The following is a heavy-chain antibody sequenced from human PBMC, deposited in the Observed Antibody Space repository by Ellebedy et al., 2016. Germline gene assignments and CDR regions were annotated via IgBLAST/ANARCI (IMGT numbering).Heavy chain of an antibody. Sequence: ASVKISCKASGGTFSSYAISWVRQAPGQGLEWMGGIIPIFGTANYAQKFQGRVTITADESTSTAYMELSSLRSEDTAVYYCARDLGPGTHYGAVSDYWGQGTLVTVSS. V-gene: IGHV1-69*13. J-gene: IGHJ4*02. CDR3: ARDLGPGTHYGAVSDY. CDR1: GGTFSSYA. D-gene: IGHD4-17*01. CDR2: IIPIFGTA.